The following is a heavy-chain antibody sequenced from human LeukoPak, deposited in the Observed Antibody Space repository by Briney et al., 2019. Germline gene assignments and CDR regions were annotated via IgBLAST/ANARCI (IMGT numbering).Heavy chain of an antibody. CDR2: IYCSGRT. CDR3: ASHCSHVGATGGLVWFDP. J-gene: IGHJ5*02. V-gene: IGHV4-59*08. CDR1: GCSISSYY. Sequence: SETLTLTCTASGCSISSYYWSWIRQPPGKGLEWIGYIYCSGRTNYNPSLKSRVTISFDTCNNQLSLKQSSVHAADTAVYYYASHCSHVGATGGLVWFDPWGQGTLVTV. D-gene: IGHD1-26*01.